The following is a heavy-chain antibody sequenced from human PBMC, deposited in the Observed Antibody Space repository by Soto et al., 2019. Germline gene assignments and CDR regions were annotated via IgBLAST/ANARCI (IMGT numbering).Heavy chain of an antibody. D-gene: IGHD2-2*01. CDR2: ISGSGGST. V-gene: IGHV3-23*01. J-gene: IGHJ4*02. CDR1: GFTFSSYS. CDR3: AKDEECSSTSCYVWGNFDY. Sequence: GGSLRLSCAASGFTFSSYSMSWVRQAPGKGLEWVSAISGSGGSTYYADSVKGRFTISRDNSKNTLYLQMNSLRAEDTAVYYCAKDEECSSTSCYVWGNFDYWGQGTLVTVSS.